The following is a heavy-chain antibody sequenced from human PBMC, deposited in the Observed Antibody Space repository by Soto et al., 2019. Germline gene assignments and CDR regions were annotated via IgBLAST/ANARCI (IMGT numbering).Heavy chain of an antibody. CDR1: GGTFSSYA. V-gene: IGHV1-69*13. D-gene: IGHD2-2*01. CDR3: ARDVPQMYNWFDP. CDR2: IIPIFGTA. J-gene: IGHJ5*02. Sequence: GASVKVSCKASGGTFSSYAISWVRQAPGQGLEWMGGIIPIFGTANYAQKFQGRVTITADESTSTAYMELSSLRSEDTAVYYCARDVPQMYNWFDPWGQGTLVTVSS.